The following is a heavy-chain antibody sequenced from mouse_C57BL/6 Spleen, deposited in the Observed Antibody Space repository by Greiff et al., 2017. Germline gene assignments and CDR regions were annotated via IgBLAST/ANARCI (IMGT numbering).Heavy chain of an antibody. CDR3: ARDGGYDVPMDY. V-gene: IGHV1-52*01. CDR1: GYTFTSYW. CDR2: IDPSDSET. Sequence: QVQLQQSGAELVRPGSSVKLSCKASGYTFTSYWMHWVKQRPIQGLEWIGNIDPSDSETHYNQKFKDKATLTVDKSSSTAYMQLSSLTSEDSAVYYCARDGGYDVPMDYWGQGTSVTVSS. D-gene: IGHD2-2*01. J-gene: IGHJ4*01.